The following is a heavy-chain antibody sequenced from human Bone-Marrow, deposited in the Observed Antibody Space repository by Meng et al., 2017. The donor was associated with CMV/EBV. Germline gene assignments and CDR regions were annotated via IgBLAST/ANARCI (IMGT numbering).Heavy chain of an antibody. CDR3: AKSPRDAGSLGAFDF. Sequence: GESLKISCAASGFTFSSYAMSWVRQAPGKGLEWVSGSSGGGGHTWSADSVKGRFTISRDNSKNTLYLQMDSLRVEDTAVYYCAKSPRDAGSLGAFDFWGQGTRVTVSS. V-gene: IGHV3-23*01. D-gene: IGHD3-16*01. CDR2: SSGGGGHT. J-gene: IGHJ3*01. CDR1: GFTFSSYA.